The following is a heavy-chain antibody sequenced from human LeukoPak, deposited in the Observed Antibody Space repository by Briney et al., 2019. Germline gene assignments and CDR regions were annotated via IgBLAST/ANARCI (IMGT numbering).Heavy chain of an antibody. D-gene: IGHD3-22*01. Sequence: ASVKVSCKASGYTFTSYGISWVRQAPGQALEWMGWISAYNGNTNYAQKLQGRVTMTTDTSTSTAYMELRSLRADDTAVYYCARLGYYDREVLYWGQGTLVTVSS. CDR1: GYTFTSYG. V-gene: IGHV1-18*01. J-gene: IGHJ4*02. CDR2: ISAYNGNT. CDR3: ARLGYYDREVLY.